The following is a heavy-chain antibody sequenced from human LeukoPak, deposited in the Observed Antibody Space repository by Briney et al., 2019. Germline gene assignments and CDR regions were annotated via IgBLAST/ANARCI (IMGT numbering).Heavy chain of an antibody. V-gene: IGHV3-23*01. CDR3: AKDGDWNAPLPKYFDY. D-gene: IGHD1-1*01. CDR1: GFTFSSYA. Sequence: GGSLRLSCAASGFTFSSYAMSWVRQSPGKGLEWVSAISGSGGSTYYADSVKGRFTISRDNSKNTLYLQMNSLGAEDTAVYYCAKDGDWNAPLPKYFDYWGQGTLVTVSS. J-gene: IGHJ4*02. CDR2: ISGSGGST.